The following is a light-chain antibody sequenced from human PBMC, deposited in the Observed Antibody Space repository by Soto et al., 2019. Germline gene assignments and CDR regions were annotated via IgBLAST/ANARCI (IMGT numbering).Light chain of an antibody. Sequence: IPLNQSSSSLSASVGGRVTLTWRASQGISSSLAWYQQEPGKAPKLLIYEASTLQSGVPSRFSGRGSGTDFTLTISGLQPEDFATYYCQQLNSYPFTFGQGTRLEIK. J-gene: IGKJ5*01. CDR2: EAS. CDR1: QGISSS. V-gene: IGKV1-9*01. CDR3: QQLNSYPFT.